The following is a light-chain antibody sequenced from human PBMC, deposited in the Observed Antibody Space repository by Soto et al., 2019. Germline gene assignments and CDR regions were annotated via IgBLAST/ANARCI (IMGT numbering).Light chain of an antibody. CDR2: GAS. CDR1: QTVPGNY. J-gene: IGKJ1*01. CDR3: PQYTSPPWT. Sequence: EIVLTQSPGTLSLSPGKRATLSCKASQTVPGNYLAWLQHKPGQAPRLLIYGASNRATGIPDRFSGSGSGTDFTLTIARLEPEDFAVYYYPQYTSPPWTLGQGTKVETK. V-gene: IGKV3-20*01.